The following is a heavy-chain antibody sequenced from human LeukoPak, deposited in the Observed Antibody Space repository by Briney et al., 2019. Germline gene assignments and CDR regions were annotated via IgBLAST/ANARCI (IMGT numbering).Heavy chain of an antibody. D-gene: IGHD6-19*01. V-gene: IGHV1-18*01. Sequence: ASVKVSCKASGYTFTSYGISWVRQAPGQGLEWMGWISAYNGNTNYAQKLQGRVTMTTDTSTSTAYMELRSLRSDDTAVYYCARVQSSGWYLYEYYYMDVWGKGTTVTVSS. CDR2: ISAYNGNT. CDR1: GYTFTSYG. CDR3: ARVQSSGWYLYEYYYMDV. J-gene: IGHJ6*03.